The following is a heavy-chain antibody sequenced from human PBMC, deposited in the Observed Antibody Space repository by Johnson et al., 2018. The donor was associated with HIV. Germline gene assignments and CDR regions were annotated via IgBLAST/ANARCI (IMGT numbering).Heavy chain of an antibody. J-gene: IGHJ3*02. D-gene: IGHD2-2*01. CDR3: ARDVVPAANAFDI. CDR2: ISADGHST. Sequence: QVQLVESGGGVVQPGTSLRLSCVGTGFTFSTSVFHWVRRAPGKGLEWVSGISADGHSTYYADSVKGRFTISRDNSDNILYLQMSSLREDDTAVYYCARDVVPAANAFDIWGQGTMVTVSS. V-gene: IGHV3-30-3*01. CDR1: GFTFSTSV.